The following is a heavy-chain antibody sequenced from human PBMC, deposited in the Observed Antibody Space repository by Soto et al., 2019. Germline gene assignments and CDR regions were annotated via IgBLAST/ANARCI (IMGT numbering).Heavy chain of an antibody. CDR3: AKGLAVAGPYYYGMDV. CDR1: GFTFSSYA. D-gene: IGHD6-19*01. Sequence: PGGSLRLSCAASGFTFSSYAMTWVRQAPGKGLEWVSSISGSGDYTYYAGSVKGRFTISRDNSKNTLYLQMNSLRAEETAVYYCAKGLAVAGPYYYGMDVWGQGTTVTVSS. CDR2: ISGSGDYT. V-gene: IGHV3-23*01. J-gene: IGHJ6*02.